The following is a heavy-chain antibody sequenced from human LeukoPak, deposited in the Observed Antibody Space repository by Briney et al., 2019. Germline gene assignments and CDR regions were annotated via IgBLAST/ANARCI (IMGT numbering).Heavy chain of an antibody. V-gene: IGHV3-23*01. CDR3: AKGRDGYYFDY. Sequence: GGSLRLSCAASGFTLSSYGMSWVRPAPGKGVEWVSAISGSGGSTYYADSVKGRFTISRDNSKSTLYLQMNSLRAEDTAVYYCAKGRDGYYFDYGGQGTLVTVSS. CDR1: GFTLSSYG. J-gene: IGHJ4*02. CDR2: ISGSGGST. D-gene: IGHD5-24*01.